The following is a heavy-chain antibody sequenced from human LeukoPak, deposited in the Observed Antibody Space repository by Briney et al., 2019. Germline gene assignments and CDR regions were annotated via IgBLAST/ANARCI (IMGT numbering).Heavy chain of an antibody. D-gene: IGHD5-12*01. CDR1: GYTFTSYG. J-gene: IGHJ4*02. CDR2: ISAYNGNT. Sequence: GASVKVSCKASGYTFTSYGISWVRQAPGQGLEWMGWISAYNGNTNYAQKLQGRVTMTTDTSTSTAYMEPRSLRSDDTAVYYCARGLRGYSGYDPVDYWGQGTLVTVSS. CDR3: ARGLRGYSGYDPVDY. V-gene: IGHV1-18*01.